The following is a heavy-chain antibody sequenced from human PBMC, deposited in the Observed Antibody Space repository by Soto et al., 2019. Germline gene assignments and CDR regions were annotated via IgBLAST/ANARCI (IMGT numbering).Heavy chain of an antibody. V-gene: IGHV4-59*01. J-gene: IGHJ3*02. D-gene: IGHD3-22*01. CDR2: IYYSGST. Sequence: SETLSLTCTVSGGSISSYYWSWIRQPPGKGLEWIGYIYYSGSTNYNPSLKSRVTISVDTSKNQFSLKLSSVTAADTAVYYCARRDYYASSGYYYGDACAIWGQGTMIAVSS. CDR1: GGSISSYY. CDR3: ARRDYYASSGYYYGDACAI.